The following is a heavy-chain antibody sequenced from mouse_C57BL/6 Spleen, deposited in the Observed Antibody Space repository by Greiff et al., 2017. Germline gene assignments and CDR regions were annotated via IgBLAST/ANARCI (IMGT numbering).Heavy chain of an antibody. Sequence: QVTLKESGPGILQSSQTLSLTCSFSGFSLSTSGMGVSWIRQPSGKGLEWLAHIYWDDDKRYNPSLKSRLTISKDTSRNQVFLKITSVDTADTATYYCARRALTAPGFAYWGQGTLVTVSA. D-gene: IGHD4-1*01. J-gene: IGHJ3*01. CDR2: IYWDDDK. CDR3: ARRALTAPGFAY. V-gene: IGHV8-12*01. CDR1: GFSLSTSGMG.